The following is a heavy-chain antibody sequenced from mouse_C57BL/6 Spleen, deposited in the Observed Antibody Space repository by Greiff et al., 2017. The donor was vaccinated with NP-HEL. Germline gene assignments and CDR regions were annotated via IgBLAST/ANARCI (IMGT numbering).Heavy chain of an antibody. Sequence: QVQLKESGAELVRPGASVTLSCKASGYTFTDYEMHWVKQTPVHGLEWIGAIDPETGGTAYNQKFKGKAILTADKSSSTAYMELLSLTSEDSAVYYCTRTRDYYGSSLGAYWGQGTLVTVSA. V-gene: IGHV1-15*01. D-gene: IGHD1-1*01. J-gene: IGHJ3*01. CDR3: TRTRDYYGSSLGAY. CDR1: GYTFTDYE. CDR2: IDPETGGT.